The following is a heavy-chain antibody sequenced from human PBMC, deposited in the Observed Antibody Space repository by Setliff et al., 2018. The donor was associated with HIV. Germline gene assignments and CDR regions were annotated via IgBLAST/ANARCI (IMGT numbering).Heavy chain of an antibody. CDR2: IHYSGNT. V-gene: IGHV4-31*03. D-gene: IGHD6-13*01. Sequence: SETLSLTCTVSGGSISSGGYYWSWIRHHPGKGLEWIGYIHYSGNTYYNPSLKSRLTISIDTSKNQFSLKLSSVTAADTAVYFCARGRGSSSSWPIDYWGQGTLVTVSS. J-gene: IGHJ4*02. CDR3: ARGRGSSSSWPIDY. CDR1: GGSISSGGYY.